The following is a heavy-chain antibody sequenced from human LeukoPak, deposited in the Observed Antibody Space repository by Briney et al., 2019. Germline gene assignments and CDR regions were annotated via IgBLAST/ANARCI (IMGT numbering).Heavy chain of an antibody. CDR2: IKQDGSEK. CDR1: GFTFSSYW. D-gene: IGHD1-26*01. J-gene: IGHJ6*02. Sequence: GGSLRLSCAASGFTFSSYWMSWVRQAPGKGLEWVANIKQDGSEKYYVDSVKGRFTISRDNAKNSLYLQMSSLRAEDTAVYYYARSGNLPLGYYGMDVWGQGTTVTVSS. V-gene: IGHV3-7*01. CDR3: ARSGNLPLGYYGMDV.